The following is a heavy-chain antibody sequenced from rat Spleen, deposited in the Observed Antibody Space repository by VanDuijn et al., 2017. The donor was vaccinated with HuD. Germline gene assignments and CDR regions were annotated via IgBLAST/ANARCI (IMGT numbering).Heavy chain of an antibody. V-gene: IGHV2-77*01. J-gene: IGHJ1*01. CDR2: IWGDGNT. CDR1: GFPLTSSG. CDR3: AELTSDF. D-gene: IGHD1-11*01. Sequence: QVQMKETGPGLVQATQTLSVTCTVSGFPLTSSGVHWVRQAPGKGLEWMGVIWGDGNTNYNSALKSRRSISRNAYKSQVFLTMNSLQTDDTAVYYCAELTSDFWGPETMVTVSS.